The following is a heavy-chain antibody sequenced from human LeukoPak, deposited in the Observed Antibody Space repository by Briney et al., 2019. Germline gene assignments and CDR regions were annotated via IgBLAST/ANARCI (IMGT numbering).Heavy chain of an antibody. CDR2: ISSSGSTI. CDR3: ARGPYSSGIGWEDYYYYMDV. D-gene: IGHD6-19*01. V-gene: IGHV3-48*03. Sequence: GGSLRLSCAASGFTLSSYEMNWVRQAPGKGLEWVSYISSSGSTIYYTDSVKGRFTISRDNAKNSLYLQMNRLRAEDTAVYYCARGPYSSGIGWEDYYYYMDVWGKGTTVTVSS. CDR1: GFTLSSYE. J-gene: IGHJ6*03.